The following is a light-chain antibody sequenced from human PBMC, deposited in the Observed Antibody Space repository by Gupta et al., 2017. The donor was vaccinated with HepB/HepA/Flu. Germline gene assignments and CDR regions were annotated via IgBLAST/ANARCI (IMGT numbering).Light chain of an antibody. V-gene: IGLV6-57*03. J-gene: IGLJ2*01. CDR1: SCSIASNY. CDR2: EDN. Sequence: LLHQPPTVSASPWGTVTISCTRSSCSIASNYVQWYQQRPGRAPTTVIYEDNQRPSGVPDRFSGSIDSSSNSAALTISGWRTEDEADYYCQAYDITNVVFGGGTKLTVL. CDR3: QAYDITNVV.